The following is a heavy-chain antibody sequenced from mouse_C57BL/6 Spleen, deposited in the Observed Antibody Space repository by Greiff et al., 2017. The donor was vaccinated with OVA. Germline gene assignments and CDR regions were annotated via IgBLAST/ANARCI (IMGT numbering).Heavy chain of an antibody. CDR2: ISSGSSTI. CDR1: GFTFSDYG. Sequence: EVMLVESGGGLVKPGGSLKLSCAASGFTFSDYGMHWVRQAPEKGLEWVAYISSGSSTIYYADTVKGRFTISRDNAKHTLFLQMTSLRSEDTAMYYCARHDVGGFDYWGQGTTLTVSS. V-gene: IGHV5-17*01. CDR3: ARHDVGGFDY. J-gene: IGHJ2*01. D-gene: IGHD2-12*01.